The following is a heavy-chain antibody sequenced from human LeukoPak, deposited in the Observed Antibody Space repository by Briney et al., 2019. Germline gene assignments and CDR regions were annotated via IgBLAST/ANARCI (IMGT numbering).Heavy chain of an antibody. CDR1: GYTFTSYG. J-gene: IGHJ6*02. V-gene: IGHV1-18*01. CDR2: ISAYNGNT. Sequence: ASVKVSCKASGYTFTSYGISWVRQAPGQGLEWMGWISAYNGNTNYAQKLQGRVTMTTDTSTSTAYMELRSLRPDDTAVYYCARRNYDFWSGYYMEQKYYYGMDVWGQGTTVTVSS. CDR3: ARRNYDFWSGYYMEQKYYYGMDV. D-gene: IGHD3-3*01.